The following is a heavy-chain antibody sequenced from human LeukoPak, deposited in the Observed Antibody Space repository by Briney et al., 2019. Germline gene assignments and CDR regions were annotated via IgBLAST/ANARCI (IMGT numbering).Heavy chain of an antibody. J-gene: IGHJ3*02. CDR3: ARGERLGPDI. CDR1: GGSISSYY. V-gene: IGHV4-4*07. D-gene: IGHD3-16*01. CDR2: IYTSGST. Sequence: SETLSLTCTVSGGSISSYYWSWIRQPAGKGLEWIGRIYTSGSTNYNPSLKSRVTISVDTSKNQFSLKLNSVTAADTAVYSCARGERLGPDIWGQGTMVTVSS.